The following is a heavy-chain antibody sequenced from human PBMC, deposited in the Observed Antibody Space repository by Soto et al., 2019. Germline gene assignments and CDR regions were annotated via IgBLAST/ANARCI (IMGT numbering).Heavy chain of an antibody. CDR3: ARGVSAGVDY. V-gene: IGHV1-8*01. D-gene: IGHD1-26*01. CDR1: GYSFTSLD. CDR2: MQPSTGRT. J-gene: IGHJ4*02. Sequence: ASVKVSCKASGYSFTSLDINWVRQTAGQGLEWMGWMQPSTGRTGYAQKFQGRVTMTRDTSINTAYMELTTLTSDDTAFYYCARGVSAGVDYWGQGNLVTVSS.